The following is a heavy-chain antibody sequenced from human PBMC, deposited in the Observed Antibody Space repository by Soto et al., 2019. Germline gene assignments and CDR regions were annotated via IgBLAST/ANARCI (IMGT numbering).Heavy chain of an antibody. CDR3: AHRQRWGVWDSNSWFDP. Sequence: SGPTLVNPTQTLTLTCTFSGFSLSTSGVGVGWIRQPPGKALEWLALISWNDDKRYSPSLKSRLTITKDTSKNQVVLTMTNMDPVYTATYHCAHRQRWGVWDSNSWFDPWGKGTLVIFSS. CDR1: GFSLSTSGVG. J-gene: IGHJ5*02. D-gene: IGHD3-16*01. CDR2: ISWNDDK. V-gene: IGHV2-5*01.